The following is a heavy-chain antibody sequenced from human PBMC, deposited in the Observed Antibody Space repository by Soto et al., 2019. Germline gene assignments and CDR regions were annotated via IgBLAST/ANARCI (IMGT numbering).Heavy chain of an antibody. V-gene: IGHV4-61*08. CDR1: GGTVSSGGYY. CDR2: ISSRGSA. D-gene: IGHD1-7*01. J-gene: IGHJ4*02. Sequence: QVQLQESGPGLVTPSETLSLTCTVSGGTVSSGGYYWSWIRQPPGKGLEWIGYISSRGSANYNPSLKSRITISVDTSKNQFSLKLTSVTAADTAVYYCAMAGNYRYFDAWDQGTLVTVSS. CDR3: AMAGNYRYFDA.